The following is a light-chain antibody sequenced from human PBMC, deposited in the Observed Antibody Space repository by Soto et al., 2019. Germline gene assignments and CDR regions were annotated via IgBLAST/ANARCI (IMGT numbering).Light chain of an antibody. CDR3: VSYAGSNKPA. V-gene: IGLV2-8*01. CDR2: DVN. Sequence: QSALTQPPSASGSPGQSVAISCSGTSSDVGGYNYVSWYQQHPDKAPKLMIYDVNKRPSGVPDRFFGSKSGNTASLTVSGLQAEDEADYYCVSYAGSNKPAFGGGTKVTVL. J-gene: IGLJ2*01. CDR1: SSDVGGYNY.